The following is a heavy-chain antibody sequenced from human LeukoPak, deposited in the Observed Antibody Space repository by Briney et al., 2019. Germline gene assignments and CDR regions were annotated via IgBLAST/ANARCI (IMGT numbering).Heavy chain of an antibody. CDR3: AREDYYYYMDV. Sequence: NPSETLSLTCTVSGGSISSGDYYWSWIRQPPGKGLEWIGYIYYSGSTYYNPSLKSRVTISVDTYKNQFSLNLSSVTAADTAVYYCAREDYYYYMDVWGKGTTVIVPS. CDR2: IYYSGST. J-gene: IGHJ6*03. CDR1: GGSISSGDYY. V-gene: IGHV4-30-4*08.